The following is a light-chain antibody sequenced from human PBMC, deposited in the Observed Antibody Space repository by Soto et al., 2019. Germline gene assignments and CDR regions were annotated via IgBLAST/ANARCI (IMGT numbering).Light chain of an antibody. CDR3: AAWDDNLSVL. V-gene: IGLV1-47*02. CDR1: SSNIGSNY. Sequence: QPVLTQPPSASGTPGQRVTISCSGSSSNIGSNYVSWYQQLPGTAPKLLIYDNNQRPSGVPDRFSGSKSGTSASLAISGLRSEDEADYYCAAWDDNLSVLFGGGTKVTVL. J-gene: IGLJ3*02. CDR2: DNN.